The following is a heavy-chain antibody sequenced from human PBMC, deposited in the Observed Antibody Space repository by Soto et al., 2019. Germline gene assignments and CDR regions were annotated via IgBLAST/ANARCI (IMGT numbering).Heavy chain of an antibody. Sequence: QVQLVQSGAEVKKPGASVKVSCTFTSYDINWVRQATGQGLEWMGWMNPNSGNTRYAQKFQGRVTMHRNTSTFTAYMELSSLRSEYTAVYYCARGPGSSDWRFSYYYMDVWGQGTTVTVSS. CDR1: FTSYD. J-gene: IGHJ6*02. V-gene: IGHV1-8*01. CDR2: MNPNSGNT. D-gene: IGHD6-19*01. CDR3: ARGPGSSDWRFSYYYMDV.